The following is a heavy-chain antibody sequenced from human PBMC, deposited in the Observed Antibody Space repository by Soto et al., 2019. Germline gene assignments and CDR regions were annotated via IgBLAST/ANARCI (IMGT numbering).Heavy chain of an antibody. Sequence: PWGSLRLSCEASGLTFIAYGIHFFRHSPCKWREWVATISYDGSKKYFGDSVKGRFTISRDNSKSTLYLEMNSLRTEDTAVYYCAKASHCNKGRCSLGLIGDRAFDIWGQGTMVTVSS. J-gene: IGHJ3*02. CDR1: GLTFIAYG. CDR3: AKASHCNKGRCSLGLIGDRAFDI. CDR2: ISYDGSKK. D-gene: IGHD2-8*01. V-gene: IGHV3-30*18.